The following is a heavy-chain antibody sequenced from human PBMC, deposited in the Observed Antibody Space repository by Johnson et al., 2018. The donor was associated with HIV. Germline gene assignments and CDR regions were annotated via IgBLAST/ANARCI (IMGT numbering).Heavy chain of an antibody. CDR3: AKTTGGNWGSGFDS. V-gene: IGHV3-11*04. CDR2: ISSSGTTI. Sequence: QVQLVESGGGLVKPGGSLRLSCAASGFSFSDYFMSWIRQAPGKGLECISYISSSGTTIYYTDSVKGRFTISRDNAKNSLYLQLNSLRAEDTSLYYWAKTTGGNWGSGFDSWGRGTMVTVSS. CDR1: GFSFSDYF. J-gene: IGHJ3*02. D-gene: IGHD7-27*01.